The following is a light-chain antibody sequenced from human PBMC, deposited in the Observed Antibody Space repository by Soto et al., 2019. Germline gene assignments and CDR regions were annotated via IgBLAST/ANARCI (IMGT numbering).Light chain of an antibody. CDR2: GAS. Sequence: EIVLTQSPGTLSLSPGERATLSCRASQSVSSSYLAWYQQKPGQAPRLLIYGASSRATGISDRFSGSGSGTDFTLTISRLEPEDFAVYYCQQYGSSPRTFGQGPKVEIK. CDR1: QSVSSSY. CDR3: QQYGSSPRT. J-gene: IGKJ1*01. V-gene: IGKV3-20*01.